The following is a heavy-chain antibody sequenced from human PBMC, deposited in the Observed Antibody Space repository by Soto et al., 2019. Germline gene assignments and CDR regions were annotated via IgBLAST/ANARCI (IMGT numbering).Heavy chain of an antibody. CDR1: GDIVSSNSAA. D-gene: IGHD3-16*01. J-gene: IGHJ4*02. V-gene: IGHV6-1*01. Sequence: QVQLQQSGPGLVKPSQTLALTCAISGDIVSSNSAAWNWIRQSPSRGLEWLGRTYFRSKWFNDYAPSVKSRIIIGPDTSKNQFSLQMDSVTPEDTAVYYCARDRGGLGYWGQGTLVTVSS. CDR2: TYFRSKWFN. CDR3: ARDRGGLGY.